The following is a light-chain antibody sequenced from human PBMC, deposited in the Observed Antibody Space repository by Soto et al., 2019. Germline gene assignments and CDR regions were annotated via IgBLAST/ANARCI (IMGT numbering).Light chain of an antibody. V-gene: IGLV2-8*01. CDR1: SSDVGGYNY. Sequence: QSALTQPPSASGSPGQSVTISCTGTSSDVGGYNYVSWYQHHPGKAPKLIIYEVYKRPSGVPDRFSGSKPGNTAALTDSGLESEDEGDYYCSSYVGTNSYVFGTGTKLTVL. J-gene: IGLJ1*01. CDR2: EVY. CDR3: SSYVGTNSYV.